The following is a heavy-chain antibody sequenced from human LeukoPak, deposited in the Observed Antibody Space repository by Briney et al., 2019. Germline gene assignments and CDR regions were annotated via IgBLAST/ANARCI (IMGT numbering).Heavy chain of an antibody. CDR3: ARDTVGSGYDRLYYFDY. J-gene: IGHJ4*02. D-gene: IGHD3-22*01. V-gene: IGHV1-69*04. Sequence: SVKVSCKASGGTFSSYAISWVRQAPGQGLEWMGRIIPILGIANYAQKFQGRVTITADKSTSTAYMELSSLRSEDTAVYYCARDTVGSGYDRLYYFDYWGQGTLVTVSS. CDR1: GGTFSSYA. CDR2: IIPILGIA.